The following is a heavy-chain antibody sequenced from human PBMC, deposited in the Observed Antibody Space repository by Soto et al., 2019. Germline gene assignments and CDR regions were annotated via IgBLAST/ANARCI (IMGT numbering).Heavy chain of an antibody. CDR3: TTADWTYMITFGGVTSDRRLNDY. D-gene: IGHD3-16*01. Sequence: GGSLRLSCAASGFTFSNAWMSWVRQAPGKGLEWVGRIKSKTDGGTTDYAAPVKGRFTISRDDSKNTLYLQMNSLKTEDTAVYYCTTADWTYMITFGGVTSDRRLNDYWGQGTLVTVSS. V-gene: IGHV3-15*01. CDR1: GFTFSNAW. J-gene: IGHJ4*02. CDR2: IKSKTDGGTT.